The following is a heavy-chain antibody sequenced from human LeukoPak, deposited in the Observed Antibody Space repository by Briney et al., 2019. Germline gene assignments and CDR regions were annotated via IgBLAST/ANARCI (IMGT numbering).Heavy chain of an antibody. Sequence: ASVKVSCKASGYTFTGYYMHWVRQAPGQGLEWMGWINPNSGGTNYAQKFQGRVTMTRDTSISTAYMELSRLRSDDTAVYYCARVTIFGVALGAFGIWGQGTMVTVSS. J-gene: IGHJ3*02. CDR2: INPNSGGT. CDR3: ARVTIFGVALGAFGI. D-gene: IGHD3-3*01. V-gene: IGHV1-2*02. CDR1: GYTFTGYY.